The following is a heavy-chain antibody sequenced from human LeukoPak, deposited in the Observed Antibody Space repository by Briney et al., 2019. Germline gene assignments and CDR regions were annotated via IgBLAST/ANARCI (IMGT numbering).Heavy chain of an antibody. CDR3: AKVEGVAGPGDY. CDR1: GITFSNYA. D-gene: IGHD6-19*01. Sequence: GGSLRLSCAVSGITFSNYAMSWVRQAPGQGLEWVSAISNSGDVTYYTDSVKGRFTISRDNTKNTLYLQMNSLRAEDTAVYYCAKVEGVAGPGDYWGQGTLVTVSS. V-gene: IGHV3-23*01. J-gene: IGHJ4*02. CDR2: ISNSGDVT.